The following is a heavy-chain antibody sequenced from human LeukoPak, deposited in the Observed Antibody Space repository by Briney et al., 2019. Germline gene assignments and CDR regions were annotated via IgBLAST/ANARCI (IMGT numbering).Heavy chain of an antibody. V-gene: IGHV4-34*01. D-gene: IGHD1-26*01. CDR1: GGSFSGYY. CDR3: ARVSGMGFWY. J-gene: IGHJ4*02. Sequence: SETLSLTCAVYGGSFSGYYWSWIRQPPGRGLEWIGEITHSGSTNYNPSLKSRVTISVDTSKNQFSLKLSSVTAADTAVYYCARVSGMGFWYWGQGTLVTVSS. CDR2: ITHSGST.